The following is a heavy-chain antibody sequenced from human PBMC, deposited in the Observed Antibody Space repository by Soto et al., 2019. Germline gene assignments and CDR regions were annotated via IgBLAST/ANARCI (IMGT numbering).Heavy chain of an antibody. D-gene: IGHD5-12*01. CDR1: GFTFGDYA. Sequence: GGSLRLSCTGSGFTFGDYAMSWFRQAPGKGLEWVGFIRSKPYGVTAEYAASVKGRSTISRDDSKSIAYLQMNSLTTEDTAVYYCARGVWEMATIRPENYWGQGTPVTVSS. CDR2: IRSKPYGVTA. J-gene: IGHJ4*02. CDR3: ARGVWEMATIRPENY. V-gene: IGHV3-49*03.